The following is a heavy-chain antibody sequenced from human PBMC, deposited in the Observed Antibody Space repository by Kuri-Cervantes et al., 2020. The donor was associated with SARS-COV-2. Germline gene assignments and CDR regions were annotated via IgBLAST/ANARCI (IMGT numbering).Heavy chain of an antibody. J-gene: IGHJ4*02. Sequence: SETLSLTCTVSGGSISDHYWSWIRQSPGKGLEWIGYIYDSGTTNYNPSLKSRVTVSVDKSKNRFSLRLSSVTAADTAVYYCARDLNGQLWSTGLGYWGQGTLVTVSS. D-gene: IGHD5-18*01. V-gene: IGHV4-59*11. CDR2: IYDSGTT. CDR3: ARDLNGQLWSTGLGY. CDR1: GGSISDHY.